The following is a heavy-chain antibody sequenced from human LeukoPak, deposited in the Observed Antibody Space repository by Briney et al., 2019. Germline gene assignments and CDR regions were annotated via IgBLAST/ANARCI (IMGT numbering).Heavy chain of an antibody. Sequence: GGSLRLSCAASGFTFSSYAMSWVRQAPGKGLEWVSAISGSGGSTYYADSVKGRFTISRDNSKNTLYLQMNSLRAEDTAVYYCAKLGMYCSSTSCLYFGYWGQGTLVTVSS. J-gene: IGHJ4*02. CDR1: GFTFSSYA. D-gene: IGHD2-2*01. V-gene: IGHV3-23*01. CDR3: AKLGMYCSSTSCLYFGY. CDR2: ISGSGGST.